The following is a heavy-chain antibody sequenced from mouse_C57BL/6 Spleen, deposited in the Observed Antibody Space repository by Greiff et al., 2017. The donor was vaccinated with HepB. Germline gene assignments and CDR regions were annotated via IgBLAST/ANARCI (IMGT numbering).Heavy chain of an antibody. V-gene: IGHV5-17*01. CDR3: ARRSTVAWFAY. D-gene: IGHD1-1*01. CDR2: ISSGSSTI. J-gene: IGHJ3*01. Sequence: EVKLMESGGGLVKPGGSLKLSCAASGFTFSDYGMHWVRQAPEKGLEWVAYISSGSSTIYYADTVKGRFTISRDNAKNTLFLQMTSLRSEDTAMYYCARRSTVAWFAYWGQGTLVTVSA. CDR1: GFTFSDYG.